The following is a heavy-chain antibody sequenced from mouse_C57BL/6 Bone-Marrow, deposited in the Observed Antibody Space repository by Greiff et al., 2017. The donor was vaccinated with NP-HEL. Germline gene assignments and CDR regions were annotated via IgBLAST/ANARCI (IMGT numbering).Heavy chain of an antibody. CDR1: GFTFSSYA. J-gene: IGHJ1*03. CDR2: ISAGGSYT. V-gene: IGHV5-4*01. D-gene: IGHD1-1*01. Sequence: EVQLQESGGGLVKPGGSLKLSCAASGFTFSSYAMSWVRQTPEKRLERVATISAGGSYTYYPDNVKGRFTISRDYAKNNLYLQMSHLKSEDTAMYYCARDQAITTVVFDWYFDVWVTGTTVTVSS. CDR3: ARDQAITTVVFDWYFDV.